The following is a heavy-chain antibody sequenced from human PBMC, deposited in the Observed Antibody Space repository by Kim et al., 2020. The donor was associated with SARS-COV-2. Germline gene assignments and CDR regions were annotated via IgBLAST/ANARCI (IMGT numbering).Heavy chain of an antibody. Sequence: GRSLRLSCAASGFTFSSYGMHWVRQAPGKGLEWVAVIWYDGSNKYYADSVKGRFTISRDNSKNTLYLQMNSLRAEDTAVYYCAREGAGGRALDYWGQGTLVTVSS. CDR1: GFTFSSYG. D-gene: IGHD2-15*01. CDR2: IWYDGSNK. CDR3: AREGAGGRALDY. V-gene: IGHV3-33*01. J-gene: IGHJ4*02.